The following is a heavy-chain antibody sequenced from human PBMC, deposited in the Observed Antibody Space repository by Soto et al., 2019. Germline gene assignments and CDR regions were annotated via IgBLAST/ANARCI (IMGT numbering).Heavy chain of an antibody. CDR3: ARALARGYYYYGMDV. V-gene: IGHV3-33*01. CDR2: IWYDGSNK. CDR1: GFTFSSYG. Sequence: PGWSLRLSCAASGFTFSSYGMHWVRQAPGKGLEWVAVIWYDGSNKYYADSVKGRFTISRDNSKNTLYLQMNSLRAEDTAVYYCARALARGYYYYGMDVWGQGTTVTVYS. J-gene: IGHJ6*02. D-gene: IGHD3-10*01.